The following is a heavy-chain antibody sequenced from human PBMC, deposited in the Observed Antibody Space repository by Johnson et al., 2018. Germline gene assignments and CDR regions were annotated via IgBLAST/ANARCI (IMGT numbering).Heavy chain of an antibody. Sequence: EVQLVESGGGLVQPGGSLRLSCVASEFTLSINSMTWVRQAPGKGLEWVSVIDSGGSTYYADSVKGRFTISRDNSKNKLYLQMSSLRAEDTAVYYCAGGKVGINYYYGMDVWGQGTTVTVSS. CDR2: IDSGGST. J-gene: IGHJ6*02. CDR1: EFTLSINS. D-gene: IGHD2-21*01. CDR3: AGGKVGINYYYGMDV. V-gene: IGHV3-66*01.